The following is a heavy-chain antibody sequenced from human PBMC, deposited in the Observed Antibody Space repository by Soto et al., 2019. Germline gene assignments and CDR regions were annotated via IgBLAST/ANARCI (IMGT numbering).Heavy chain of an antibody. CDR2: IIPIFGTA. Sequence: GASVKVSCKAPGGTFSSYAISWVRQAPGQGLEWMGGIIPIFGTANYAQKFQGRVTITADESTSTAYMELSSLRSEDTAVYYCARVTGTTSRAYWFDPWGQGTLVTVSS. J-gene: IGHJ5*02. CDR3: ARVTGTTSRAYWFDP. D-gene: IGHD1-7*01. V-gene: IGHV1-69*13. CDR1: GGTFSSYA.